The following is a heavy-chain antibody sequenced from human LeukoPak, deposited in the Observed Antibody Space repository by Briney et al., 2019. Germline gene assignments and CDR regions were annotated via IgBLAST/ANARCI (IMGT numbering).Heavy chain of an antibody. CDR3: ARPLYDSSGFRYFQH. D-gene: IGHD3-22*01. CDR2: ISSSSTYI. Sequence: GGSLRLSCAASGFTFSSYSINWVRQAPGKGLEWVSSISSSSTYIYYAASVKGRFTISRDNAKNSLYLQMNSLRAEDTAVYYCARPLYDSSGFRYFQHWGQGTLVTVSS. CDR1: GFTFSSYS. V-gene: IGHV3-21*01. J-gene: IGHJ1*01.